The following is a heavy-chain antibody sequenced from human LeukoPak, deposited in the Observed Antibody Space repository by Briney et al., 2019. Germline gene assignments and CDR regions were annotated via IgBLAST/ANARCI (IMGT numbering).Heavy chain of an antibody. V-gene: IGHV4-34*01. Sequence: PSETLSLTCAVYGGSFSGYYWSWIRQPPGKGLEWIGEITHSGSTNYNSSLKSRVTISVDTSKNQLFLKLNSVTAADTAVYYCAKDYTSWGQGTMVTVSS. J-gene: IGHJ3*01. CDR1: GGSFSGYY. CDR3: AKDYTS. CDR2: ITHSGST. D-gene: IGHD4-11*01.